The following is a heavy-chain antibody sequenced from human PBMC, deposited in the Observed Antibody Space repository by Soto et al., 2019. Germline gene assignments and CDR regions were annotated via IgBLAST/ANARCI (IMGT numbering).Heavy chain of an antibody. CDR3: ASEYSSSSSYYYYGMDV. CDR1: GYSFTSHW. V-gene: IGHV5-10-1*01. D-gene: IGHD6-6*01. J-gene: IGHJ6*02. Sequence: GESLKICCKGSGYSFTSHWISWVRQMPGKGLEWMGRIDPSDSYTNYSPSFQGHVTISADKSISTAYLQWSSLKASDTAMYYCASEYSSSSSYYYYGMDVWGQGTTVTVSS. CDR2: IDPSDSYT.